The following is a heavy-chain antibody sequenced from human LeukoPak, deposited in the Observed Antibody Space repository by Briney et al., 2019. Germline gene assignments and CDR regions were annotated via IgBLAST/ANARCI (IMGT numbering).Heavy chain of an antibody. D-gene: IGHD3-10*01. V-gene: IGHV4-31*03. Sequence: SETLSLTCSVSGDSINSGGYYWNWIRQFPGKGLEWIGYIQYSGSTRYNTSLESRVTISLDTSKTQFSLKMISVTAADTAVYYCARLAMVRGLDIWGQGTMVIVSS. CDR1: GDSINSGGYY. CDR3: ARLAMVRGLDI. CDR2: IQYSGST. J-gene: IGHJ3*02.